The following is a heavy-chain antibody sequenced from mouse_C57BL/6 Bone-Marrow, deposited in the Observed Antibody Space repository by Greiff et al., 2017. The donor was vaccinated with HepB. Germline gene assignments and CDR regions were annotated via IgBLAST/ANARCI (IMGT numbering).Heavy chain of an antibody. CDR3: ARGGGNYYFDY. CDR2: IYPGSGNT. V-gene: IGHV1-66*01. D-gene: IGHD2-1*01. Sequence: QVQLQQSGPELVKPGASVKISCKASGYSFTSYYIHWVKQRPGQGLEWIGWIYPGSGNTKYNEKFKGKAILTADTSSSTAYMQLSSLTSEDSAVYYCARGGGNYYFDYWGQGTTLTVSS. CDR1: GYSFTSYY. J-gene: IGHJ2*01.